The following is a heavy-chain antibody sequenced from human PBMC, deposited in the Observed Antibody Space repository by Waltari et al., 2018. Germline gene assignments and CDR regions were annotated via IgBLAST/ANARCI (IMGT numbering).Heavy chain of an antibody. CDR3: ASNVTVPTTRGFDH. J-gene: IGHJ5*02. Sequence: QVRLLESGPGLVKPSGTLSLTCDVSGVSISNRWWSWVRQPPGKGLEWIGEMFHDGRTKYNPSCERCVSIFVDQSTNQLLLNLNSVTAADTGVYYCASNVTVPTTRGFDHWGQGTLVIVSS. CDR2: MFHDGRT. D-gene: IGHD1-26*01. CDR1: GVSISNRW. V-gene: IGHV4-4*02.